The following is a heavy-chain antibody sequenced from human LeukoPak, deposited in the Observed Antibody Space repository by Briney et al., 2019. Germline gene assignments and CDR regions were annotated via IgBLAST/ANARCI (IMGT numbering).Heavy chain of an antibody. CDR2: IQRIDNT. V-gene: IGHV4-59*01. CDR1: GASISGSY. Sequence: PSETLSLPCTVSGASISGSYWSWIRQPPGKGLEYIGYIQRIDNTNYNPSLKSRVTMTLDTSKNQFSLRLSSVTDADTAIYYCTKVLRGYRDYGAWGQGTLVTVSS. J-gene: IGHJ5*02. CDR3: TKVLRGYRDYGA. D-gene: IGHD5-12*01.